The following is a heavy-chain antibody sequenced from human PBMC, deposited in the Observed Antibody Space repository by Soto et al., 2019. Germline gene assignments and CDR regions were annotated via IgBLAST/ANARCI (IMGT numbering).Heavy chain of an antibody. V-gene: IGHV1-69*01. CDR1: GGTFSSYA. CDR3: ARSHGSSTSLEIYYYYYYGMDV. CDR2: IIPISGTA. D-gene: IGHD2-2*01. Sequence: QVQLVQSGAEVKKPGSSVKVSCKASGGTFSSYAISWVRQAPGQGLEWMGGIIPISGTANYAQKCQGRVTITADESTSTAYMELRRLRSEDKAVYYCARSHGSSTSLEIYYYYYYGMDVWGQGTTVTVSS. J-gene: IGHJ6*02.